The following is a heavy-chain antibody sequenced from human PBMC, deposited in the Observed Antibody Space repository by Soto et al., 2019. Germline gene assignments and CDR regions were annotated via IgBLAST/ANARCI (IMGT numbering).Heavy chain of an antibody. D-gene: IGHD3-16*01. CDR1: GLSLSTSGVG. CDR2: LYWDDDK. CDR3: ARTYYYDRDV. Sequence: QITLKESGPTLVKPTQTLTLTCTFSGLSLSTSGVGVGWIRQPPGKALKLLALLYWDDDKRYSPSLKSRRTINQATSKNQVVLTMTNMGPVDTATYYCARTYYYDRDVWGQGNTVTLSS. J-gene: IGHJ6*01. V-gene: IGHV2-5*02.